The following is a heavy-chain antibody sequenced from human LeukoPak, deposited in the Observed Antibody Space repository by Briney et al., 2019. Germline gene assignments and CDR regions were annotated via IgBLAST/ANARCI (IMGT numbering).Heavy chain of an antibody. CDR2: ISAYNGNT. D-gene: IGHD3-22*01. CDR1: GYTFTSYG. Sequence: ASVKVSYKASGYTFTSYGISWVRQAPGQGLEWMGWISAYNGNTNYAQKLQGRVTMTTDTSTSTAYMELRSLRSDDTAVYYSARDARAYYDSSGYSDYWGQGTLVTVSS. CDR3: ARDARAYYDSSGYSDY. J-gene: IGHJ4*02. V-gene: IGHV1-18*01.